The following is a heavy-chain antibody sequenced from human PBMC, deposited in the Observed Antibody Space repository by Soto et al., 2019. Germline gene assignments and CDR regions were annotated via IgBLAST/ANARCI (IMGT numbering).Heavy chain of an antibody. CDR2: ISWNSGSI. V-gene: IGHV3-9*01. J-gene: IGHJ5*02. Sequence: GGSLRLSCSASGFTFDDYAMHWVRQAPGEGLEWVSGISWNSGSIGYADSVKGRFTISRDNAKNSLYLQMNSLRAEDTALYYCAKFSYDILTGSGGWFDPWGQGTLVTVSS. CDR3: AKFSYDILTGSGGWFDP. D-gene: IGHD3-9*01. CDR1: GFTFDDYA.